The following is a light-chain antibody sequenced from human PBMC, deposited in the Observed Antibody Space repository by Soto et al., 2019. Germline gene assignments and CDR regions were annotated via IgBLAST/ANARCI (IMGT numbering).Light chain of an antibody. Sequence: EIVLTQSPDTLSLSPGESATLSCRASQGIGRYLAWFQQKPGQAPRLLIYDASTRATGIPARFSGSGSGTDFSLTISSLAPEDFAVYYCQQRSNWPLTFGPGTKVEIK. CDR2: DAS. J-gene: IGKJ3*01. CDR3: QQRSNWPLT. CDR1: QGIGRY. V-gene: IGKV3-11*01.